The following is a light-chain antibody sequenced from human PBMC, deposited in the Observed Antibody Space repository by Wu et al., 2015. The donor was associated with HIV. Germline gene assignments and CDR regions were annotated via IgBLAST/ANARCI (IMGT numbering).Light chain of an antibody. CDR2: AAS. CDR3: QQYGTSPHT. Sequence: EIVLTQSPGTLSLSPGEGATLSCRASQSVSSSYLAWYQQKPGQAPRLLIYAASRRATGIPDRFSGSGSGTDFTLTISRLEPADFAVYYCQQYGTSPHTFGQGTKVEMK. V-gene: IGKV3-20*01. J-gene: IGKJ1*01. CDR1: QSVSSSY.